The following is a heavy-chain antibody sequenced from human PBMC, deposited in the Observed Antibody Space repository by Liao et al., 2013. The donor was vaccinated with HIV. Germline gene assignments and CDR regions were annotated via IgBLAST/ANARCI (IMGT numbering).Heavy chain of an antibody. CDR3: ARVGNCGGDCEDQYFDR. CDR2: VYHNGNN. Sequence: QVQLQESGPGLVKPSETLSLVCSVSGGSMGGLYWSWIRQPPGKGLEWIGYVYHNGNNNYNPSLKSRVTISVDTSKNQFSLKLSSVTAADTAVYFCARVGNCGGDCEDQYFDRWGLGTLVAVSS. J-gene: IGHJ4*02. D-gene: IGHD2-21*01. V-gene: IGHV4-59*08. CDR1: GGSMGGLY.